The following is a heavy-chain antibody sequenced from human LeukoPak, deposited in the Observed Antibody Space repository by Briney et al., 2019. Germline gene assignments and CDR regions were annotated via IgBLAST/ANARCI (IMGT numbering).Heavy chain of an antibody. CDR3: ARGITGTTRYFDY. J-gene: IGHJ4*02. CDR1: GGSISSHY. D-gene: IGHD1-7*01. Sequence: SETLSLTCTVSGGSISSHYWSWIRQPPGKGLEWIGYMYYSGNTNYNPSLKSRVTISVDTSKNQFSLKVSSVTAADTAVYYCARGITGTTRYFDYWGQGTLVTVSS. CDR2: MYYSGNT. V-gene: IGHV4-59*11.